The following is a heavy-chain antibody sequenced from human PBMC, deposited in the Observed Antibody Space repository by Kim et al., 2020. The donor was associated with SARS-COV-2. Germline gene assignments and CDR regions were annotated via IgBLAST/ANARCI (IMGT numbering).Heavy chain of an antibody. D-gene: IGHD3-10*01. CDR3: ARGPFGVRYFDY. Sequence: NYNPSLKSRVTISVDPSKNQFSLKLSSVTAAETAVYYCARGPFGVRYFDYWGQGTLVTVSS. V-gene: IGHV4-34*01. J-gene: IGHJ4*02.